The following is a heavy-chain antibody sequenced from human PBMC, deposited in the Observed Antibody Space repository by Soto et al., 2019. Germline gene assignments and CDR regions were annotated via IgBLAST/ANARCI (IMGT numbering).Heavy chain of an antibody. CDR2: IYHSGYT. CDR3: ARAHYGDYGYGMDV. J-gene: IGHJ6*04. V-gene: IGHV4-30-2*01. CDR1: GGSISSGGYS. D-gene: IGHD4-17*01. Sequence: QLQLQESGSGLVKPSQTLSLTCAVSGGSISSGGYSWSWIRQPPGKGLEWIGYIYHSGYTYYNPTLKSRVTISVYRSTNQFSLKLSSVTAADTAVYYCARAHYGDYGYGMDVWGKGPTVPVSS.